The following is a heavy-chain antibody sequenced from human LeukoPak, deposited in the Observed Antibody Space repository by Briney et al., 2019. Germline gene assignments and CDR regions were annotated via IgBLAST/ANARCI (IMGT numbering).Heavy chain of an antibody. CDR3: AKDVGESRFYFDY. CDR2: ISWNSGSI. CDR1: GITVSNNY. V-gene: IGHV3-9*01. D-gene: IGHD3-10*01. Sequence: PGGSLRLSCAASGITVSNNYMNWVRQAPGKGLEWVSGISWNSGSIGYADSVKGRFTISRDNAKNSLYLQMNSLRAEDTALYYCAKDVGESRFYFDYWGQGTLVTVSS. J-gene: IGHJ4*02.